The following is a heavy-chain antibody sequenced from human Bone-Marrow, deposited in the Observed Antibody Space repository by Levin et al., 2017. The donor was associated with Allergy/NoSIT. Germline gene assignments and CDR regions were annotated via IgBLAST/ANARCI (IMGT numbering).Heavy chain of an antibody. Sequence: LSLTCAASGFTFSSYGMHWVRQAPGKGLEWVAVIWYDGSNKYYADSVKGRFTISRDNSKNTLYLQMNSLRAEDTAVYYCARDSVGSQQLNWFDPWGQGTLVTVSS. CDR1: GFTFSSYG. CDR2: IWYDGSNK. D-gene: IGHD6-13*01. J-gene: IGHJ5*02. CDR3: ARDSVGSQQLNWFDP. V-gene: IGHV3-33*01.